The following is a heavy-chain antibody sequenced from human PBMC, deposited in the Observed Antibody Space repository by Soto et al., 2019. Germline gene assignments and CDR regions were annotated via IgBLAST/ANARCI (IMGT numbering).Heavy chain of an antibody. CDR3: AREVYDVAVAGDYYYGMDV. J-gene: IGHJ6*02. CDR1: GGSISSGDYY. CDR2: IYYSGST. D-gene: IGHD6-19*01. Sequence: SETLSLTCTVSGGSISSGDYYWSWIRQPPGKGLEWIGYIYYSGSTYYNPSLKSRVTISVDTSKNQFSLKLSSVTAADTAVYYCAREVYDVAVAGDYYYGMDVWGQGTTVTVS. V-gene: IGHV4-30-4*01.